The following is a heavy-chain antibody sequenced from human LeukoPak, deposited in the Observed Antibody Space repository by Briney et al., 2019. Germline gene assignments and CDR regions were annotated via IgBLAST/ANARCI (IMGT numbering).Heavy chain of an antibody. CDR3: AREGGIAAAGTLKGNDY. Sequence: ASVKVSCKASGYTFTGYYMHWVRQAPGQGLEWMGWINPNSGGTNYAQKFQGWVTMTRDTSISTAYMELSRLRSDDTAVYYCAREGGIAAAGTLKGNDYWGQGTLVTVS. J-gene: IGHJ4*02. CDR1: GYTFTGYY. CDR2: INPNSGGT. D-gene: IGHD6-13*01. V-gene: IGHV1-2*04.